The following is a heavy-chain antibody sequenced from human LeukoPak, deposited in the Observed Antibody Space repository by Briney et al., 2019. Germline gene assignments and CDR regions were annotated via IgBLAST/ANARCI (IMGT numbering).Heavy chain of an antibody. Sequence: GASVKVSCKASGYTFTGYYMHWVRQAPGQGLEWMGRINPNSGGTNYAQKFQGRVTMTRDTSISTAYMELSRLRSDGTAVYYCARDSSSSEYYFDYWGQGTLVTVSS. V-gene: IGHV1-2*06. J-gene: IGHJ4*02. D-gene: IGHD6-6*01. CDR2: INPNSGGT. CDR3: ARDSSSSEYYFDY. CDR1: GYTFTGYY.